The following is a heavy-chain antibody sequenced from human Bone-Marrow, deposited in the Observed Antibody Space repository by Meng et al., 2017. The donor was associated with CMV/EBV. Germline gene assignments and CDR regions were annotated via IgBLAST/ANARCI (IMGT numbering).Heavy chain of an antibody. Sequence: GESLKISCAASGFSFSRHAMSWVRQAPGKGLEWVSVISDSDISTTFYADSVKGRFTISRDNSRNTLYLQMNSLRAEDTAVYYCAKLEIFRFLEWLLVDYWGQGTLVTVSS. V-gene: IGHV3-23*01. CDR1: GFSFSRHA. CDR3: AKLEIFRFLEWLLVDY. D-gene: IGHD3-3*01. CDR2: ISDSDISTT. J-gene: IGHJ4*02.